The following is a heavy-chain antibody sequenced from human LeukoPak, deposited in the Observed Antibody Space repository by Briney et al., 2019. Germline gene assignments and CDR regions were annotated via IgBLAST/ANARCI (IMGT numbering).Heavy chain of an antibody. CDR3: TSTSRYDFWSGATAGFGY. J-gene: IGHJ4*02. CDR2: IRSKANSYAT. CDR1: GFTFSGSA. Sequence: GGSLRLSCAASGFTFSGSAMHWVRQASGKGLEWVGRIRSKANSYATAYAASVKGRFTISRDDSKNTAYLQMNSLKTEDTAVYYCTSTSRYDFWSGATAGFGYWGQGTLVTVSS. V-gene: IGHV3-73*01. D-gene: IGHD3-3*01.